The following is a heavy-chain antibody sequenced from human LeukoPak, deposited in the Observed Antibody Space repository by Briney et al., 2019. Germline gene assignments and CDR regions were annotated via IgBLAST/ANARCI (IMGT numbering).Heavy chain of an antibody. D-gene: IGHD2-2*01. J-gene: IGHJ4*02. Sequence: GGSLRLSCAASGFIFSDYGMHWVRQAPGKGLEWVAVIWNDGSNTYYGDSVKGLFTISRDNSKNTLYLQMNSLRAEDTAVYYCARGDIVVVPAATDYWGQGALVTVSS. CDR2: IWNDGSNT. V-gene: IGHV3-33*01. CDR3: ARGDIVVVPAATDY. CDR1: GFIFSDYG.